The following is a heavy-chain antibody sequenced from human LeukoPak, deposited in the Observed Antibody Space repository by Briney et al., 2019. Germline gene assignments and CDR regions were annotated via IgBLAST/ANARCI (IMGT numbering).Heavy chain of an antibody. D-gene: IGHD3-16*02. CDR1: EYTFTSYY. V-gene: IGHV1-46*01. J-gene: IGHJ4*02. Sequence: GASVKVSCKASEYTFTSYYMHWVRQAPGQGLEWMGIINPSGGSTSYAQKFQGRVTMTRDTSTSTAYMELSSLRSEDTAVYYCARDHYDYVWGSYRYTLDYWGQGTLVTVSS. CDR3: ARDHYDYVWGSYRYTLDY. CDR2: INPSGGST.